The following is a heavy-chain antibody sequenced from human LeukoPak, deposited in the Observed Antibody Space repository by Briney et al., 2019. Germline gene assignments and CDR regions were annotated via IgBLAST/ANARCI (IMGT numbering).Heavy chain of an antibody. Sequence: GGSLRLSCAASGFTVSSNYMSWVRQAPGKGLEWVSVVYSGGSTYYADSVKGRFTISRDNSKNTLYLQMNSLRAEDTAVYYCARDGYSYGSTMDVWGKGTTVTIPS. CDR1: GFTVSSNY. V-gene: IGHV3-66*01. J-gene: IGHJ6*03. D-gene: IGHD5-18*01. CDR3: ARDGYSYGSTMDV. CDR2: VYSGGST.